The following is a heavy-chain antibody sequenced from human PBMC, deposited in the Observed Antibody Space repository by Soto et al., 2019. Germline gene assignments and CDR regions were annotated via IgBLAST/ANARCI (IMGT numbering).Heavy chain of an antibody. CDR2: IIPIFGTA. J-gene: IGHJ6*02. CDR3: ASGDYVFRGGAAGDMDA. D-gene: IGHD3-3*01. V-gene: IGHV1-69*13. CDR1: GGTFSSYA. Sequence: SVKVSCKASGGTFSSYAISWVRQAPGQGLEWMGGIIPIFGTANYAQKFQGRVTITADESTSTAYMELSSLRSEDTAVYYCASGDYVFRGGAAGDMDAWGQETTLTVSS.